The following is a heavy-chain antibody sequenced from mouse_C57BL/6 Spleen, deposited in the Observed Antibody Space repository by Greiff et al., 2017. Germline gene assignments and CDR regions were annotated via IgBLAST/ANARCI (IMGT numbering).Heavy chain of an antibody. CDR3: AGGYYDYDWFAY. J-gene: IGHJ3*01. Sequence: EVKVEESGGGLVKPGGSLKLSCAASGFTFSDYGMHWVRQAPEKGLEWVAYISSGSSTIYYADTVKGRFTISRDNAKNTLFLQMTSLRSEDTAMYYCAGGYYDYDWFAYWGQGTLVTVSA. D-gene: IGHD2-4*01. CDR1: GFTFSDYG. CDR2: ISSGSSTI. V-gene: IGHV5-17*01.